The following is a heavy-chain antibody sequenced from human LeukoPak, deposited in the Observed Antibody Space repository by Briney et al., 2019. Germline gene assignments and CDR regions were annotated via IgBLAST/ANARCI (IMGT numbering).Heavy chain of an antibody. CDR3: AKSYSSGPTGRT. CDR1: GFAFSSYA. Sequence: GGSLRLSCAASGFAFSSYAMSWVRQAPGKGLEWVSAISGSGGSTYYADSVKGRFTISRDNSKNTLYLQMNSLRAEDTAVYYCAKSYSSGPTGRTWGQGTLVTVSS. D-gene: IGHD6-19*01. V-gene: IGHV3-23*01. CDR2: ISGSGGST. J-gene: IGHJ4*02.